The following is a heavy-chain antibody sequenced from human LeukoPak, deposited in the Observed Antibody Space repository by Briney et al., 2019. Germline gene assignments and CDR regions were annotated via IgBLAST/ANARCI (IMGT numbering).Heavy chain of an antibody. CDR3: ATRGLTTLVIDC. D-gene: IGHD4-23*01. J-gene: IGHJ4*02. CDR1: DGSISSYY. CDR2: IYYSGST. Sequence: SQTLSLTCTVSDGSISSYYWGWIRQPPGKGLEWIGSIYYSGSTYYNPSLKSRVTISVDTSKNQFSLKLSSVTAADTAVYYCATRGLTTLVIDCWGQGTLVTVSS. V-gene: IGHV4-39*01.